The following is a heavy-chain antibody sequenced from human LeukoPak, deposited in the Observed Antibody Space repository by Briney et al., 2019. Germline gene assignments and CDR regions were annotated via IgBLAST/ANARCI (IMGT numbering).Heavy chain of an antibody. Sequence: PGGSLRLSCAASGFTFSSYAMSWVRQAPGKGLEWVSAISGSGGSTYYADSVKGRFTISRDNAKNSLYLQMNSLRAEDTAVYYCARDYGGYYVYFDYWGQGTLVTVSS. J-gene: IGHJ4*02. CDR3: ARDYGGYYVYFDY. D-gene: IGHD3-22*01. V-gene: IGHV3-23*01. CDR2: ISGSGGST. CDR1: GFTFSSYA.